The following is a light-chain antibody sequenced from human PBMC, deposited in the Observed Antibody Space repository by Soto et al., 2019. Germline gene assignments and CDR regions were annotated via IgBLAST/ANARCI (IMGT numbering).Light chain of an antibody. CDR1: SSDVGYYDY. CDR3: SSYAGRNNFV. CDR2: EVT. Sequence: QSALTQPPSASGFPGQSVTISCTGTSSDVGYYDYVSWYQQHPGKAPKLVIYEVTKRPSGVPDRVSASKSGNTASLTVSGLRAEDEADYDCSSYAGRNNFVFGSGTKLTVL. V-gene: IGLV2-8*01. J-gene: IGLJ1*01.